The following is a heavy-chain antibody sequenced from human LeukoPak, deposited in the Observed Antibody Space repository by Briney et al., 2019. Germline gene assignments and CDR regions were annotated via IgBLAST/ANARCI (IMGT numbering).Heavy chain of an antibody. CDR2: ISGSRGST. CDR3: AKDLSKSYGDYGTSGAFDI. CDR1: GFTFSSYA. J-gene: IGHJ3*02. V-gene: IGHV3-23*01. D-gene: IGHD4-17*01. Sequence: GGSLRLSCAASGFTFSSYAMSWVRQAPGKGLEWVSAISGSRGSTYYADSVKGRSTISRDNSKNTMYLQMNSLRAEDTAVYYCAKDLSKSYGDYGTSGAFDIWGQGTLVTVSS.